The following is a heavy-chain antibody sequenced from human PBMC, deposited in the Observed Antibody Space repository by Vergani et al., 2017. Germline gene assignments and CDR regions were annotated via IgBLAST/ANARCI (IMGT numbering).Heavy chain of an antibody. CDR1: GFTFSSYS. Sequence: EVQLVESGGGLVKPGGSLRLSCAASGFTFSSYSMNWVRQAPGKGLEWVSSISSSSSYIYYADSVKGRFTISRDTAKNSLYLQMNSLRAEDTAVYYCARDRLAARGDYWGQGTLVTVSS. CDR2: ISSSSSYI. CDR3: ARDRLAARGDY. V-gene: IGHV3-21*01. J-gene: IGHJ4*02. D-gene: IGHD6-25*01.